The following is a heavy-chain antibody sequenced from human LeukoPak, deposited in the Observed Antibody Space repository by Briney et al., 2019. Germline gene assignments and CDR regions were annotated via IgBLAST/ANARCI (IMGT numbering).Heavy chain of an antibody. V-gene: IGHV5-51*01. CDR2: IYPGDSDT. CDR1: GYSFTSYW. Sequence: GESLKISCKGSGYSFTSYWIGWVRQMPGKGLEWMGIIYPGDSDTRYSPSFQGQVTISADKSISTAYLQWNSLKASDTAMYYCARLGEELVPAAIGEYNCFDPWGQGTLVTVSS. J-gene: IGHJ5*02. CDR3: ARLGEELVPAAIGEYNCFDP. D-gene: IGHD2-2*01.